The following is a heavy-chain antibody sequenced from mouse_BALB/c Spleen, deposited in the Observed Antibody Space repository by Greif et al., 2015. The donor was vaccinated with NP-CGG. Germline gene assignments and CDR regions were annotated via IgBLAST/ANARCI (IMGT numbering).Heavy chain of an antibody. CDR2: ISSGGSYT. V-gene: IGHV5-6-4*01. CDR3: TRDEPARATSYYARDD. CDR1: GFTFSSYT. D-gene: IGHD3-1*01. Sequence: EVMLVESGGGLVKPGGSLKLSCAASGFTFSSYTMSWVRQTPEKRLEWVATISSGGSYTYYPDSVKGRFTISRDNAKNTRYLQMSSLKSEDTAMYYCTRDEPARATSYYARDDWGQGTSVTVSA. J-gene: IGHJ4*01.